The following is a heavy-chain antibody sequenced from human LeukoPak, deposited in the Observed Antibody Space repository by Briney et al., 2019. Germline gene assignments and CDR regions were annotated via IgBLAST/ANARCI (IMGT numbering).Heavy chain of an antibody. CDR3: VWNSEHYFDF. V-gene: IGHV3-15*01. CDR1: GFTFTNAW. CDR2: IKNKGEGETT. J-gene: IGHJ4*02. D-gene: IGHD1-7*01. Sequence: GGSLRLSCAASGFTFTNAWMSWVRQAPGKGLDWVGRIKNKGEGETTDYAAPVKGRFTISRDDSENTLFLQMHSLETEDTALYYCVWNSEHYFDFWGQRSLVTVSS.